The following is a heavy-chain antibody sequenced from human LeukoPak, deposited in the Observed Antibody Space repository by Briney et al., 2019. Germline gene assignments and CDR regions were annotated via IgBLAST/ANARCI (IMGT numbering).Heavy chain of an antibody. V-gene: IGHV3-7*01. CDR2: IREDGTEK. CDR1: GFTFSGAW. J-gene: IGHJ4*02. CDR3: ARDRGLIAVAGTDYFDY. Sequence: GGSLRLSCTASGFTFSGAWMTWVRQAPGKGLEWVANIREDGTEKNYVDSVKGRFTISRDNAKNSLFLQMNSLRAEDTAVYYCARDRGLIAVAGTDYFDYWGQGTLVTVSS. D-gene: IGHD6-19*01.